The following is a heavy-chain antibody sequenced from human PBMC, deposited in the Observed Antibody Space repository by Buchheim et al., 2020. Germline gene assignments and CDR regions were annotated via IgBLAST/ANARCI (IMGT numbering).Heavy chain of an antibody. CDR1: GFSFNNHE. CDR3: ARDRGSYIREIDY. CDR2: ISSTGSAR. D-gene: IGHD1-26*01. V-gene: IGHV3-48*03. J-gene: IGHJ4*02. Sequence: EVQLVESGGGLVQPGGSLSLSCVGSGFSFNNHEMNWVRQAPGRGLEWVSYISSTGSARTYAASVRGRFTISRDNAKNALFLHMSSLRAEDTAVYYCARDRGSYIREIDYWGQGTL.